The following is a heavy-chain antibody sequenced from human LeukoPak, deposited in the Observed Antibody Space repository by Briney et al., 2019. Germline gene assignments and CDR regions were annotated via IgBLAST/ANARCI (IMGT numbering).Heavy chain of an antibody. CDR2: ISSGSYI. CDR3: ARLMLIAVGNWYFDL. CDR1: GFTFSTFG. Sequence: GGSLRLSCAASGFTFSTFGMIWVRQAPGKGLDWISSISSGSYIYYADAVKARFTISRDNARNSLYLQMNSLRADDTALYYCARLMLIAVGNWYFDLWGRGTLVTVSS. V-gene: IGHV3-21*01. J-gene: IGHJ2*01. D-gene: IGHD3-16*01.